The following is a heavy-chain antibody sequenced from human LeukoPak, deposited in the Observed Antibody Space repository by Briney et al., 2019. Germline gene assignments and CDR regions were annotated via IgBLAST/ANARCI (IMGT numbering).Heavy chain of an antibody. CDR3: ISGSYFDN. CDR2: IKPDGREK. D-gene: IGHD2-15*01. Sequence: GESLKSSCAAFGFTFSTYWMSWVRQAPGKGLECVANIKPDGREKYYVDSVKGRFTISRDNAKNSLYLQMNSMRAEDTAVYYCISGSYFDNWGQGTLVTVSS. CDR1: GFTFSTYW. V-gene: IGHV3-7*05. J-gene: IGHJ4*02.